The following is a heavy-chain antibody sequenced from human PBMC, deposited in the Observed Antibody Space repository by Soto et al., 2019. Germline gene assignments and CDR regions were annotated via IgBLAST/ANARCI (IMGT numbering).Heavy chain of an antibody. CDR3: ACVRGGMDV. Sequence: PSETLSLTCAVYGGSFSGYYWSWIRQPPGKGLEWIGGINHSGSTNYNPSLKSRVTISVDTSKNQFSLKLSSVTAADTAVYYCACVRGGMDVWGQGTTVTVSS. V-gene: IGHV4-34*01. D-gene: IGHD3-10*01. J-gene: IGHJ6*02. CDR1: GGSFSGYY. CDR2: INHSGST.